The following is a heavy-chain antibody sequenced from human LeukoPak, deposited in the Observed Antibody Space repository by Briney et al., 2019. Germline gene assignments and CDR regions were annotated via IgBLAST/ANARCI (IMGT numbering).Heavy chain of an antibody. D-gene: IGHD3-22*01. CDR1: GYTFIGHY. CDR2: INPNSGGT. CDR3: AGAYYYDGSPYTLDY. Sequence: ASVKVSCKASGYTFIGHYMHWVRQAPGQGLEWMGRINPNSGGTNSAQKFQGRVTMTRDTSINTAYMELSRLRSDDTAVYYCAGAYYYDGSPYTLDYWGQGTLVTVSS. J-gene: IGHJ4*02. V-gene: IGHV1-2*06.